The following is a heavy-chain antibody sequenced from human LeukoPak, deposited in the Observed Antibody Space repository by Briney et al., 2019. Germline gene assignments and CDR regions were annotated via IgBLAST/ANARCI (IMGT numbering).Heavy chain of an antibody. CDR3: ARAGRGTSSRALDY. Sequence: PSETLSLTCAISGGSFTDYYWSWIRQPPGKGLEWIGDINDSGSTNSSPSLKSRVVISLDTSKSQLSLELSPVTAADTATYFCARAGRGTSSRALDYWGQGTLVTVSS. D-gene: IGHD1-1*01. CDR1: GGSFTDYY. J-gene: IGHJ4*02. V-gene: IGHV4-34*01. CDR2: INDSGST.